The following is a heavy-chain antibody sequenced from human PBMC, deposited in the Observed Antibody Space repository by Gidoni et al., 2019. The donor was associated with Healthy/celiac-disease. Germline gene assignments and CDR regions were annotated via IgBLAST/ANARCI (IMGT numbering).Heavy chain of an antibody. CDR1: GYTFTGYY. CDR3: ARGPGMVRGVIGFDP. V-gene: IGHV1-2*06. D-gene: IGHD3-10*01. J-gene: IGHJ5*02. Sequence: QVQLVQSGAEVKKPGASVKVSCKASGYTFTGYYMHWVRQAPGQGLEWMGRINPNSGGTNYAQKFQGRVTMTRDTSISTAYMELSRLRSDDTAVYYCARGPGMVRGVIGFDPWGQGTLVTVSS. CDR2: INPNSGGT.